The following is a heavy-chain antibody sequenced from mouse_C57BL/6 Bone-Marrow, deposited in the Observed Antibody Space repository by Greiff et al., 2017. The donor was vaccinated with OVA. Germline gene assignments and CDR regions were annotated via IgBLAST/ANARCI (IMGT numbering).Heavy chain of an antibody. V-gene: IGHV1-77*01. CDR2: IYPGSGNT. CDR3: ARGDSYYGNSFYAMDY. J-gene: IGHJ4*01. D-gene: IGHD2-1*01. Sequence: QVQLQQSGAELARPGASVKLSCKASDYTFTDYYINWVKQRTGQGLEWIGEIYPGSGNTYYNEKFKGKATLTADKSSSTAYMQLSSLTSEDSAVYFCARGDSYYGNSFYAMDYWGQGTSVTDSS. CDR1: DYTFTDYY.